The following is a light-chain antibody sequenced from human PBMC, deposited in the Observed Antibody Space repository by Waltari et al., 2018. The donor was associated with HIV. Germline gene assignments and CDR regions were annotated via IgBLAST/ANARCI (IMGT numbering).Light chain of an antibody. V-gene: IGKV2-30*01. J-gene: IGKJ1*01. Sequence: VVLTQFPVSLSVSVGQSAYISCRSSERLVSADGNTYLSWFQQRPGHSPRRLIYKVYNRDSGVPGKFRSSGAVTDFTLQISRVEAEDVATYYCAQETFWGWTFGPGTKLEI. CDR2: KVY. CDR3: AQETFWGWT. CDR1: ERLVSADGNTY.